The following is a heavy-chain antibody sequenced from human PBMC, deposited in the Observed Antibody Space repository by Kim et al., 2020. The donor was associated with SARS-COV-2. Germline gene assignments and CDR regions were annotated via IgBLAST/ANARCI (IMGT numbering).Heavy chain of an antibody. CDR3: ARGRGYDYWFDP. D-gene: IGHD3-3*01. V-gene: IGHV6-1*01. CDR2: TYYRSKWSN. J-gene: IGHJ5*02. Sequence: SQTLSLTCAISGDSVSGNSAAWNWIRQSPSRGLEWLGRTYYRSKWSNDYAVSVKSRISINPDTSKNQFSLQLNSVTPEDTAVYYCARGRGYDYWFDPWGQGTLVTVSS. CDR1: GDSVSGNSAA.